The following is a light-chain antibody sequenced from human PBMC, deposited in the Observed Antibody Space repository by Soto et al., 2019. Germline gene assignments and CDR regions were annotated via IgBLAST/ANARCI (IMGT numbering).Light chain of an antibody. CDR3: QKYTSVPWT. J-gene: IGKJ1*01. CDR1: QGISNY. Sequence: DIQMTQSPSSLSASVGDRVTITCRASQGISNYLAWYQQKPGKVPKLLIYAASTLRSGVPSRFSGSGSGTAFPLTISSLQAEDVATYYCQKYTSVPWTFGQGTKVEIK. V-gene: IGKV1-27*01. CDR2: AAS.